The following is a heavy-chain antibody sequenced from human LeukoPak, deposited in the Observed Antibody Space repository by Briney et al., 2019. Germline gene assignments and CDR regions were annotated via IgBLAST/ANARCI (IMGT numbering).Heavy chain of an antibody. V-gene: IGHV4-59*12. CDR3: ARESGGYSYGSIDY. J-gene: IGHJ4*02. CDR2: VYDSGST. CDR1: GASISSYY. D-gene: IGHD5-18*01. Sequence: PSETLSLTCSVSGASISSYYWNWIRQPPGKGLEWIGYVYDSGSTFYNPSLKSRVTISVDTSKNQFSLKLSSVTAADTAVYYCARESGGYSYGSIDYWGQGTLVTVSS.